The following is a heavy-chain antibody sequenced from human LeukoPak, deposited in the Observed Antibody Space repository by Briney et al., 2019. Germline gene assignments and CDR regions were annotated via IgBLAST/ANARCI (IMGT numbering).Heavy chain of an antibody. CDR3: ARDGTVTAGPFDP. D-gene: IGHD4-17*01. J-gene: IGHJ5*02. V-gene: IGHV3-74*01. CDR2: INTDGSTT. Sequence: PGGSLRLSCAASAFTFSSYWMHWVRQAPGKGLVWVSRINTDGSTTTYADSVKGRFTISRDNAKNTLYLQMNSLRAEDTAVYYCARDGTVTAGPFDPWGGGTLVTVSS. CDR1: AFTFSSYW.